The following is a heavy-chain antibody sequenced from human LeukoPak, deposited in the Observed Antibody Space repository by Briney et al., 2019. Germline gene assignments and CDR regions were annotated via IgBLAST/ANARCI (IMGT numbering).Heavy chain of an antibody. CDR3: ARAVSGYHRPAFDI. CDR2: IYTSGST. Sequence: SETLSLTCTLCGGSISSGSYYWSWIRQPAGNGLEWIGRIYTSGSTNYNPSLKSRVTRSVDTSKNQFSLKLSSVTAADTAVYYCARAVSGYHRPAFDIWGQGTMVTVSS. D-gene: IGHD5-12*01. CDR1: GGSISSGSYY. V-gene: IGHV4-61*02. J-gene: IGHJ3*02.